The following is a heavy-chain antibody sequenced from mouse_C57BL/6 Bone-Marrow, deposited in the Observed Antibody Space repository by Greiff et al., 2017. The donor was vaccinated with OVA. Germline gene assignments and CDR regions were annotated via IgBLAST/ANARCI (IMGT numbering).Heavy chain of an antibody. CDR3: ARHDYDGNWFAY. J-gene: IGHJ3*01. V-gene: IGHV5-17*01. CDR2: ISSGSSTI. Sequence: DVQLVESGGGLVKPGGSLKLSCAASGFTFSDYGMHWVRQAPEKGLEWVAYISSGSSTIYYADTVEGRFTISRDNAKNTLFLQMTSLRSEDTAMYYCARHDYDGNWFAYWGQGTLVTVSA. D-gene: IGHD2-4*01. CDR1: GFTFSDYG.